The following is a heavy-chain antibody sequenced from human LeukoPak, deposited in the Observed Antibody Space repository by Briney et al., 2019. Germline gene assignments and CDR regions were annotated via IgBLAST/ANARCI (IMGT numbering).Heavy chain of an antibody. V-gene: IGHV3-21*01. J-gene: IGHJ3*02. D-gene: IGHD2-2*01. CDR1: GFSFNSYS. Sequence: GGSLRLSCAASGFSFNSYSMNWVRQAPGKGLEWVSSISSSSAHIFYADSVKGRFSISRDNAKNSLYLQMNSLRVEDTAVYYCTSRYCTTTNCYSFDNWGQGTMVTVSS. CDR3: TSRYCTTTNCYSFDN. CDR2: ISSSSAHI.